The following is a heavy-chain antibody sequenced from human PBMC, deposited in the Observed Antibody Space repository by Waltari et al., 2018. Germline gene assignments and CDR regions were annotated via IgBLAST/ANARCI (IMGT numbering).Heavy chain of an antibody. CDR2: INPNTGGT. CDR3: ARQAARNFDY. J-gene: IGHJ4*02. Sequence: QVQLVQSGAEVKKPGASVNVSCKASGYNFIGYYIHWVRQAPGQGLEWMGWINPNTGGTKYALKYQGRVTFTRDTSISTAYMELSSLGSDDMAVFYCARQAARNFDYWGQGTLVTVSS. V-gene: IGHV1-2*02. CDR1: GYNFIGYY.